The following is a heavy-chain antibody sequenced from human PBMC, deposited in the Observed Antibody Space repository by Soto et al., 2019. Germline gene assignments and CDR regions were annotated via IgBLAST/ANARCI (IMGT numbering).Heavy chain of an antibody. Sequence: SETLSLTCTVSGGSISSGSYYWGWIRQPPGKGLEWIGSIYYSGSTYYNPSLKSRVTISVDTSKNQFSLKLSSVTAADTAVYYCARENYYDSSGYYYVSDYWGQGTLVTVSS. CDR2: IYYSGST. CDR1: GGSISSGSYY. J-gene: IGHJ4*02. D-gene: IGHD3-22*01. V-gene: IGHV4-39*01. CDR3: ARENYYDSSGYYYVSDY.